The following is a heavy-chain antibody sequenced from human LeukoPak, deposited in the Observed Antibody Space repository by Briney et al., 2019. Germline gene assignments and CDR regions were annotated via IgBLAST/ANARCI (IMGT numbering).Heavy chain of an antibody. CDR3: AREGGRGSSSSDYFDS. CDR2: TSKRSSDM. V-gene: IGHV3-21*01. Sequence: GGSLRLSCATSAITFSSYIMKWVRQSPGQGLEWVSSTSKRSSDMYYADSLRGRFTISTDNAGNSLFLQMDSLRAEDTAVYYCAREGGRGSSSSDYFDSWGQGTLVTVSS. CDR1: AITFSSYI. D-gene: IGHD6-6*01. J-gene: IGHJ4*02.